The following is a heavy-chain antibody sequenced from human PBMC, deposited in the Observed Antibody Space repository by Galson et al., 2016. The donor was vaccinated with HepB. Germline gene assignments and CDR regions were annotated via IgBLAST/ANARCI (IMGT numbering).Heavy chain of an antibody. Sequence: SLRLSCAASGFTFSDYWMSWVRQAPGKGLEWVSGISGSGANTHYADSVRDRFTISRDNSENTLYLQMNSLRADDTAVYYCAKDQDNSGVFYFDYWGRGTLVVVSS. V-gene: IGHV3-23*01. J-gene: IGHJ4*02. CDR3: AKDQDNSGVFYFDY. D-gene: IGHD5-12*01. CDR1: GFTFSDYW. CDR2: ISGSGANT.